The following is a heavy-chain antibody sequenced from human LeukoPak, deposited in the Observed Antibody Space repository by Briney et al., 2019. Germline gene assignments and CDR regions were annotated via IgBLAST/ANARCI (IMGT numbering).Heavy chain of an antibody. D-gene: IGHD3-10*01. Sequence: SETLSLTCTVSGGSISSYYWSWIRQPPGKGLEWIGYIYYSGSTNYNPSLKSRVTISVDTSKNQFSLKLSSVTAADTAVYYCARQKYYYGSGSSYYFDYWGQGTLVTVSS. CDR1: GGSISSYY. CDR3: ARQKYYYGSGSSYYFDY. J-gene: IGHJ4*02. CDR2: IYYSGST. V-gene: IGHV4-59*08.